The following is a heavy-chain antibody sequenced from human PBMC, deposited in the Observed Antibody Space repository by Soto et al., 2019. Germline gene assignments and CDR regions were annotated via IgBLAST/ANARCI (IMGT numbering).Heavy chain of an antibody. J-gene: IGHJ3*02. V-gene: IGHV4-39*01. CDR3: ASHGATKVVEADAFDI. CDR1: VGSISSSSYY. D-gene: IGHD5-12*01. Sequence: QLQLQESGPGLVKPSETLSLTCTVSVGSISSSSYYWGWIRQPPGKGLEWIGSIYYSGRTYYNPSLKSRVTISVDTSKNQFPRKLSSVTAADTAVYYCASHGATKVVEADAFDIWGQETMVTVSS. CDR2: IYYSGRT.